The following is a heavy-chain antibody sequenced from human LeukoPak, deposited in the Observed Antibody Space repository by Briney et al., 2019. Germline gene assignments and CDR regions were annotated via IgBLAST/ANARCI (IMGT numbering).Heavy chain of an antibody. J-gene: IGHJ5*02. CDR2: INPSAGST. CDR3: ARRRYCSSTSCPGWFDP. CDR1: GYTFTNYY. Sequence: ASVKVSCKASGYTFTNYYMHWVRQAPGQGLEWMGRINPSAGSTTYAQKVQGRVTMTRDMSTSTVYMELSSLRSEDTAVYYCARRRYCSSTSCPGWFDPWGQGTLVTVSS. D-gene: IGHD2-2*01. V-gene: IGHV1-46*01.